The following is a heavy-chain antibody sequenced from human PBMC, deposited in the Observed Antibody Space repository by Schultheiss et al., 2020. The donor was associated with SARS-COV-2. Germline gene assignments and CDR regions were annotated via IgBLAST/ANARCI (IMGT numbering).Heavy chain of an antibody. V-gene: IGHV4-59*01. Sequence: SQTLSLTCTVSGGSISSYYWSWIRQPPGKGLEWIGYIYYSGSTNYNPSLKSRVTISVDTSKNQFSLKLSSVTAADTAVYYCARVSTYCSSTSCHDAFDIWGQGTMVTVSS. J-gene: IGHJ3*02. CDR2: IYYSGST. D-gene: IGHD2-2*01. CDR1: GGSISSYY. CDR3: ARVSTYCSSTSCHDAFDI.